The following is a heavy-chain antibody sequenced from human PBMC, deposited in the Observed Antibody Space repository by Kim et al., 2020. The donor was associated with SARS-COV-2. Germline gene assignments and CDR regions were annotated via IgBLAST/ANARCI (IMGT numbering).Heavy chain of an antibody. V-gene: IGHV4-4*07. D-gene: IGHD3-16*02. Sequence: YDPSLKSRVTMSGDTSKNQFSLKLSSVTAADTAVYYCARDVVIENWVDPWGQGTRVTVSS. J-gene: IGHJ5*02. CDR3: ARDVVIENWVDP.